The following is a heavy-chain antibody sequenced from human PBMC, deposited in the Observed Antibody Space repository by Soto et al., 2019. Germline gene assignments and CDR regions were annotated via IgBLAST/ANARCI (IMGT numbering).Heavy chain of an antibody. CDR3: ARAFVYYYDSSGYLGY. V-gene: IGHV1-3*01. Sequence: ASVKVSCKASGYTFTSYGISWVRQAPGQRLEWMGWINAGNGNTKYSQKFQGRVTITRDTSASTAYMELSSLRSEDTAVYYCARAFVYYYDSSGYLGYWGQGTLVTVSS. J-gene: IGHJ4*02. CDR1: GYTFTSYG. CDR2: INAGNGNT. D-gene: IGHD3-22*01.